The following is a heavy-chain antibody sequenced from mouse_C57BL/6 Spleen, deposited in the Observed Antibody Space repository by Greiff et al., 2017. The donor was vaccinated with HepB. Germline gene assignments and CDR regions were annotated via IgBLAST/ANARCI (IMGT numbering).Heavy chain of an antibody. J-gene: IGHJ4*01. Sequence: EVQLVESGPELVKPGASVKISCKASGYSFTDYNMNWVKQSNGKSLEWIGVINPNYGTTSYNQKFKGKATLTVDQSSSTAYMQLNSLTSEDSAVYYCARSGDGYYVNYAMDYWGQGTSVTVSS. CDR2: INPNYGTT. CDR3: ARSGDGYYVNYAMDY. D-gene: IGHD2-3*01. CDR1: GYSFTDYN. V-gene: IGHV1-39*01.